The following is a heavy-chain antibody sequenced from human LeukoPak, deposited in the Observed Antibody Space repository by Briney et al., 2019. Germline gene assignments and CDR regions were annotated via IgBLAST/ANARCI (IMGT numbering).Heavy chain of an antibody. CDR1: GFTFSSYS. CDR2: ISSSSSYI. CDR3: ASGGYSFEEAGYYFDY. J-gene: IGHJ4*02. D-gene: IGHD5-18*01. V-gene: IGHV3-21*01. Sequence: GGSLRLSCAASGFTFSSYSMNWVRQAPGKGLEWVSSISSSSSYIYYADSVKGRFTISRDNAKNSLYLQMNSLRAEDTAVYYCASGGYSFEEAGYYFDYWGQGTLVTVSS.